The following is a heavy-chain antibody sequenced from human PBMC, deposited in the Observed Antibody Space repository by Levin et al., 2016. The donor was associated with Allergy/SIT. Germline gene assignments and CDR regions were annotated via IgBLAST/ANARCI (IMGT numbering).Heavy chain of an antibody. CDR3: ARGDRWFGESSSYYYYGMDV. CDR2: ISAYNGNT. J-gene: IGHJ6*02. V-gene: IGHV1-18*01. D-gene: IGHD3-10*01. Sequence: WVRQAPGQGLEWMGWISAYNGNTNYAQKLQGRVTMTTDTSTSTAYMELRSLRSDDTAVYYCARGDRWFGESSSYYYYGMDVWGQGTTVTVSS.